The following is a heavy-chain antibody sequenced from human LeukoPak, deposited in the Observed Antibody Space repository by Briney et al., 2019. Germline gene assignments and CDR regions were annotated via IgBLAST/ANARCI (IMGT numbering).Heavy chain of an antibody. J-gene: IGHJ6*03. CDR2: IYYSGST. CDR3: ARRSYYDTGVHYYYYMDV. V-gene: IGHV4-31*03. CDR1: GGSIRSGGYY. D-gene: IGHD3-9*01. Sequence: SQTLSLTCTVSGGSIRSGGYYWSWIRQHPGKGLEWIGYIYYSGSTYYNPSLKSRVTISVDTSKNQFSLKLSSVTAADTAVYYCARRSYYDTGVHYYYYMDVWGKGTTVTVSS.